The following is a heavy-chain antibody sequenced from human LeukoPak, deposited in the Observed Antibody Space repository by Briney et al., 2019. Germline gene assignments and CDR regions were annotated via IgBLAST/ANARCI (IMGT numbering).Heavy chain of an antibody. CDR1: GGSISSSSYY. D-gene: IGHD1-26*01. V-gene: IGHV4-39*01. CDR2: IFYSGST. CDR3: TTSHGGLLPLDY. J-gene: IGHJ4*02. Sequence: SETLSLTCTVSGGSISSSSYYWGWIRQPPGKGLEWIGSIFYSGSTYYNPSLKSRVTISVDTSKKQFSLKLSSVTAADTAVYYCTTSHGGLLPLDYWGQGTLVSVSS.